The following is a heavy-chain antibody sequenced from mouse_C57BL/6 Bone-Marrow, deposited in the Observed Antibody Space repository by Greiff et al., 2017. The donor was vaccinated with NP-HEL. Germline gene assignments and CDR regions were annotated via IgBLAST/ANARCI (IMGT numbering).Heavy chain of an antibody. Sequence: DVMLVESGGGLVKPGGSLKLSCAASGFTFSSYAMSWVRQTPEKRLEWVATISDGGSYTYYPDNVKGRFTISRDNAKNNRYLQMSQLKSEDTAMYYCAGDYYALRAWFAYWGQGTLVTVSA. CDR3: AGDYYALRAWFAY. D-gene: IGHD1-1*01. CDR1: GFTFSSYA. V-gene: IGHV5-4*03. J-gene: IGHJ3*01. CDR2: ISDGGSYT.